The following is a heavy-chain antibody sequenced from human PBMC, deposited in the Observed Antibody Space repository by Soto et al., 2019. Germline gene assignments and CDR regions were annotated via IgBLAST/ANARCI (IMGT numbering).Heavy chain of an antibody. Sequence: QVQLQESGPGLLKPSQTLSLTCNVSGDSINNGEYYWSWFRQPPGKGLEWIGYIYYNEVTYYNPSLKRRPTISLEKSKNQFSLQLTSVTAADTAVYYCARDHTVTTGAFDIWGPGTMVTVSS. CDR3: ARDHTVTTGAFDI. V-gene: IGHV4-30-4*01. J-gene: IGHJ3*02. CDR2: IYYNEVT. D-gene: IGHD4-17*01. CDR1: GDSINNGEYY.